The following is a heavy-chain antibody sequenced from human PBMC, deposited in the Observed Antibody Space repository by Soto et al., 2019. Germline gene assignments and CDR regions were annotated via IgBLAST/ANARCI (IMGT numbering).Heavy chain of an antibody. Sequence: SETLSLTCTVSGGSISSGGYYWSWIRQHPGKGLEWIGYIYYSGSTYYNPSLKSRVTISVDTSKNQFSLKLSSVTAADTAVYYCARQGVKIPAYADVWGQGTTVTVSS. V-gene: IGHV4-31*03. CDR1: GGSISSGGYY. CDR3: ARQGVKIPAYADV. J-gene: IGHJ6*02. CDR2: IYYSGST. D-gene: IGHD3-3*01.